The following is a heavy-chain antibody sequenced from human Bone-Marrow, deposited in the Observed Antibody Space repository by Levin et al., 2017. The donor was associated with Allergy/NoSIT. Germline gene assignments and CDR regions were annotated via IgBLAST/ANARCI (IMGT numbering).Heavy chain of an antibody. V-gene: IGHV3-66*01. CDR2: IYSGGTT. CDR1: FFPFLPPS. Sequence: GGSLRLSFSSSFFPFLPPSLLFFLPSPLRGLEWVSLIYSGGTTYYADSVKGRFTISRDNSQNTLHLQMNSLRAEDTAVYYCARDRTCIGGRCYGTWGQGTLVTVSS. J-gene: IGHJ4*02. CDR3: ARDRTCIGGRCYGT. D-gene: IGHD2-15*01.